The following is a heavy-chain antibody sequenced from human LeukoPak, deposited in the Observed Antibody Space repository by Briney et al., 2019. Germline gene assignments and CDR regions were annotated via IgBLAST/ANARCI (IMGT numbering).Heavy chain of an antibody. J-gene: IGHJ4*02. CDR1: GFTFSSYG. D-gene: IGHD6-19*01. CDR3: AKAQWLGMGGFDY. Sequence: PGGSLRLSCAASGFTFSSYGMHWVRQAPGKGLEWVAFIRYDGSNKYYADSVKGRFTISRDNSKNTLYLQMNSLRAEDTAVYYCAKAQWLGMGGFDYWGQGTLVTVSS. V-gene: IGHV3-30*02. CDR2: IRYDGSNK.